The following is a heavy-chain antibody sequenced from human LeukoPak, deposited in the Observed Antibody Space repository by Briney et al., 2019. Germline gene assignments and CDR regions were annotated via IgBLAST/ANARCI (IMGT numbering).Heavy chain of an antibody. CDR1: GFTFSSYS. CDR2: ISSSSSYI. V-gene: IGHV3-21*01. D-gene: IGHD6-19*01. J-gene: IGHJ4*02. Sequence: GGSLRLSCAASGFTFSSYSMNWVRQAPGKGLEWVSSISSSSSYIYYADSVKSRFTISRDNAKNSLYLQMNSLRAEDTAVYYCARVTSGWSPYFDYWGQGTLVTVSS. CDR3: ARVTSGWSPYFDY.